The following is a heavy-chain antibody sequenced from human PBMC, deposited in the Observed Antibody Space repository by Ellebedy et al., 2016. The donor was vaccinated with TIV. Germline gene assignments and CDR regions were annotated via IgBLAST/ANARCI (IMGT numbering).Heavy chain of an antibody. Sequence: PGGSLRLSCAASGFTFTQYWLNWVRQAPGKGPVWVSRINSDGSSTTYADSVKGRFTISRDNAKNTRYLQMHSLRAEDTAVYYCARAGSSGWEAYFDLWGRGTLVTGSS. CDR2: INSDGSST. CDR1: GFTFTQYW. V-gene: IGHV3-74*01. CDR3: ARAGSSGWEAYFDL. D-gene: IGHD6-19*01. J-gene: IGHJ2*01.